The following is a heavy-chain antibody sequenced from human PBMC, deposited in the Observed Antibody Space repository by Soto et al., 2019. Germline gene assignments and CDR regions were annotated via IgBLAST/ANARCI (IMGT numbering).Heavy chain of an antibody. CDR3: ARAGGYCSGGSCYLFDY. D-gene: IGHD2-15*01. J-gene: IGHJ4*02. V-gene: IGHV4-59*01. CDR2: IYYSGRT. Sequence: PSETLSLTCTVSGGSISSYYWSWIRQPPGKGLEWIGYIYYSGRTNYNPSLKSRVTISVDTSKNQFSLKLSSVTAADTAVYYCARAGGYCSGGSCYLFDYWGQGTLVTVSS. CDR1: GGSISSYY.